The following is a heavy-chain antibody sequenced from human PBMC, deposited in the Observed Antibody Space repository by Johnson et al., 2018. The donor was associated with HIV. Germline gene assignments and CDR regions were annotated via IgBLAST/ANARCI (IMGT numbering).Heavy chain of an antibody. D-gene: IGHD5-18*01. Sequence: QVQLVESGGGVVQPGGSLRLSCAAYGFTFSSYGMHWVRQAPGKGLEWVAFIWYDGSNKYYADSVKGRFTISRENAKNSLYLQMNSLRAEDTAVYYCARAYGYVGAFDIWGQGTMVTVSS. CDR2: IWYDGSNK. CDR3: ARAYGYVGAFDI. V-gene: IGHV3-33*01. J-gene: IGHJ3*02. CDR1: GFTFSSYG.